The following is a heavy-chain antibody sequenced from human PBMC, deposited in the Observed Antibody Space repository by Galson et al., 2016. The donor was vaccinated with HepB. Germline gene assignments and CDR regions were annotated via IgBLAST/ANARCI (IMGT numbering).Heavy chain of an antibody. Sequence: SVKVSCKASGGTFSSYAISWVRQAPGQGLEWMGGIIPMFTIANYAQKFQGRVTITADESTSTAYMELSSLRSDDTAMYYCAREVYCSGGSCHDNYYAMDVWGQGTTVTVSS. CDR1: GGTFSSYA. V-gene: IGHV1-69*13. CDR2: IIPMFTIA. CDR3: AREVYCSGGSCHDNYYAMDV. D-gene: IGHD2-15*01. J-gene: IGHJ6*02.